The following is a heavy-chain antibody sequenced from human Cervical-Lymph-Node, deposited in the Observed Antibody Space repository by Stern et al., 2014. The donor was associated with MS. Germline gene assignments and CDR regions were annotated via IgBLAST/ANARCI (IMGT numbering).Heavy chain of an antibody. CDR2: IIPMFGTA. CDR1: GGTLSIYA. J-gene: IGHJ6*02. V-gene: IGHV1-69*01. CDR3: VRSNYDGGNGFYHYAMDV. D-gene: IGHD3-10*01. Sequence: VQLVESGAEVKKPGSSVKVSCKASGGTLSIYAVSWVRQATGQGLEWMGGIIPMFGTANYPQKMQGRVTITADESTSTAHMELSNLRSEDTAIYFCVRSNYDGGNGFYHYAMDVWGQGTTVIVSS.